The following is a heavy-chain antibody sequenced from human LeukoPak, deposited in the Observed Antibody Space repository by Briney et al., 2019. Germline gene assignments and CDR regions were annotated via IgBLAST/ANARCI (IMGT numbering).Heavy chain of an antibody. CDR2: INPNSGGT. CDR3: ARGRNYYDTTLDY. D-gene: IGHD3-22*01. V-gene: IGHV1-2*04. Sequence: ASVTVSCKASGYTFTGYYMHWVRQAPGQGLEWMGWINPNSGGTNYAQKFQGWVTMTRDTSISTAYMELSRLRSDDTAVYYCARGRNYYDTTLDYWGQGTLVTVSS. CDR1: GYTFTGYY. J-gene: IGHJ4*02.